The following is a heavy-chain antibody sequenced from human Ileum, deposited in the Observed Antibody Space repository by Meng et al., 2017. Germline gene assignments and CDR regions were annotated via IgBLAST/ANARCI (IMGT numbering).Heavy chain of an antibody. CDR2: MFYTGNA. CDR3: ERVFYDSSGLNWFDP. J-gene: IGHJ5*02. Sequence: SETLSLTCTVSDGSIAHGDYYWSWIRQLPGQGLECFGHMFYTGNAYYNPSLKGPVARSADTCKNQFSVRLTYVTAADTGIYYCERVFYDSSGLNWFDPWGQGTLVTVSS. V-gene: IGHV4-31*01. D-gene: IGHD3-22*01. CDR1: DGSIAHGDYY.